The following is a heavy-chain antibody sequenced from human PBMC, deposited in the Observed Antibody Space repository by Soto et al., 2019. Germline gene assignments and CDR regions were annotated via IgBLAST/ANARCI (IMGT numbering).Heavy chain of an antibody. V-gene: IGHV3-23*01. D-gene: IGHD5-18*01. CDR2: ISGSGGST. Sequence: GGSLRLSCAASGFTFSSYAMSWVRQAPGKGLEWVSAISGSGGSTYYADSVKGRFTISRDNSKNTLYLQMNSLRAEDTAVYYCAKDYFRGYSYGSSGYWGQGTLVTVSS. J-gene: IGHJ4*02. CDR3: AKDYFRGYSYGSSGY. CDR1: GFTFSSYA.